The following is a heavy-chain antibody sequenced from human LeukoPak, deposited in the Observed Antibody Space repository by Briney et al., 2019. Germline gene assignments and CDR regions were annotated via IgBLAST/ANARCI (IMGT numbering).Heavy chain of an antibody. CDR2: ISGSGGST. CDR3: ARVRGALDY. Sequence: GGSLRLSCAASGFTFSSYAMSWVRQAPGKGLEWVSAISGSGGSTYYADSVKGRFTISRDNAKNSLYLQMNSLRAEDTAVYYCARVRGALDYWGQGALVTVSS. V-gene: IGHV3-23*01. CDR1: GFTFSSYA. D-gene: IGHD4-17*01. J-gene: IGHJ4*02.